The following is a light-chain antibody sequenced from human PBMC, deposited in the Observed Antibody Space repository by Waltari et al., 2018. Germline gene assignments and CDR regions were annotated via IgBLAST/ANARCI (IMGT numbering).Light chain of an antibody. CDR1: QSITTD. J-gene: IGKJ4*02. V-gene: IGKV3-15*01. CDR3: QQYKEWPPVT. Sequence: EIVMTQSPATLSVSPGQRATLSCRASQSITTDLAWYQQKPGQAPRRLIYGASTRGTGVPDRVTGRGSGTQFTLTISSLQSEDVAVYFCQQYKEWPPVTFGGGTRVEIK. CDR2: GAS.